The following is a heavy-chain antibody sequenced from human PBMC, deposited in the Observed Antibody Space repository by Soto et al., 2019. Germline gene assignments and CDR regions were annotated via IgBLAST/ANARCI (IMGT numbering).Heavy chain of an antibody. V-gene: IGHV1-2*02. Sequence: GASVKVSCKASGYTFTGYYMHWVRQAPGHGLEWMGWINPDTGGTNYEQKFQGRVTMTRDASINTVYMELSRLTSDDTAVYYCTIKVATFNFDFWGQGTLVTVYS. D-gene: IGHD5-12*01. J-gene: IGHJ4*02. CDR1: GYTFTGYY. CDR2: INPDTGGT. CDR3: TIKVATFNFDF.